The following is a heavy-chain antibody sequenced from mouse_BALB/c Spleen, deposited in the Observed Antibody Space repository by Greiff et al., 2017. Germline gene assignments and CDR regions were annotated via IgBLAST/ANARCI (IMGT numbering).Heavy chain of an antibody. CDR1: GFTFSDYY. J-gene: IGHJ4*01. CDR3: ARVGFPPPYAMDY. CDR2: ISDGGSYT. Sequence: DVQLVESGGGLVKPGGSLKLSCAASGFTFSDYYMYWVRQTPEKRLEWVATISDGGSYTYYPDSVKGRFTISRDNAKNNLYLQMSSLKSEDTAMYYCARVGFPPPYAMDYWGQGTSVTVSS. D-gene: IGHD4-1*01. V-gene: IGHV5-4*02.